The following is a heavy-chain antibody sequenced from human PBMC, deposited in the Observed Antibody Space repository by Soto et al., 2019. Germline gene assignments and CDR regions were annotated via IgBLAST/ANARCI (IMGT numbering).Heavy chain of an antibody. CDR2: IFYTATT. Sequence: QLQLQESGPGLATPSETLSLTCTVSGGSIRSSSSYWGWIRQSPGQGLEWIGAIFYTATTYYNPSLKSRIIMSVDTSKNQFSLHLNSVPAADPAVYYCARHHWTGVVEAATPVWSFEYWGLGARVTVSS. V-gene: IGHV4-39*01. CDR3: ARHHWTGVVEAATPVWSFEY. J-gene: IGHJ4*02. CDR1: GGSIRSSSSY. D-gene: IGHD2-15*01.